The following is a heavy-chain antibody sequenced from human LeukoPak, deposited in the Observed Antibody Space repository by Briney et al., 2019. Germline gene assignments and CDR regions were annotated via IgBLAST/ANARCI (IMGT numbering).Heavy chain of an antibody. J-gene: IGHJ4*02. V-gene: IGHV4-38-2*02. CDR1: DYSISNGYD. CDR2: IYHSGST. Sequence: PSETLSLTCTVSDYSISNGYDWGWIRQTPGKGLEWIGNIYHSGSTYYNPSLKSRVTISVDTSKNQFSLKLSSVTAADTAVYYCARELLSGDPSIGNWGQGTLVTVSS. CDR3: ARELLSGDPSIGN. D-gene: IGHD7-27*01.